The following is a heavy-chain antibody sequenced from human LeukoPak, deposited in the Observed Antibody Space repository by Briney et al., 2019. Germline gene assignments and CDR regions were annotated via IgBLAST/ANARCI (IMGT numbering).Heavy chain of an antibody. CDR3: ATDVTGTAPYDF. Sequence: ASVKVSCKVSGYSLSELSIHWVRQAPGKGLEWVGGFDPEDDEAIYAQSLQGRVTMTEDTSTDTAYMELSGLTSDDVAVYYCATDVTGTAPYDFWGQGTLVTVS. V-gene: IGHV1-24*01. CDR1: GYSLSELS. CDR2: FDPEDDEA. D-gene: IGHD1-1*01. J-gene: IGHJ4*02.